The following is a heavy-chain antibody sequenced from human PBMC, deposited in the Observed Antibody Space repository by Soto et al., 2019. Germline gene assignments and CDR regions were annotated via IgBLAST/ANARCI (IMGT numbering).Heavy chain of an antibody. D-gene: IGHD6-19*01. CDR2: SSASGRSR. J-gene: IGHJ4*02. V-gene: IGHV3-23*01. CDR3: AKDGNWLDVYFDV. CDR1: GVEFSNYA. Sequence: LRLSCVASGVEFSNYAMSWVRQAPGKGLEWVPISSASGRSRYHADSVKGRFTISRDNSKNTLYLHMTNLRAEDTAVYYCAKDGNWLDVYFDVWGQGTPVTVS.